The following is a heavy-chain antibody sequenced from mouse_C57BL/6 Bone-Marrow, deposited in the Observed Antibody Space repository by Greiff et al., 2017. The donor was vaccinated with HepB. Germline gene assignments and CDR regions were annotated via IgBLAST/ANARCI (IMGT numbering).Heavy chain of an antibody. CDR1: GFNIKDDY. CDR2: IDPENGDT. J-gene: IGHJ2*01. V-gene: IGHV14-4*01. Sequence: VQLQQSGAELVRPGASVKLSCTASGFNIKDDYMHWVKQRPEQGLEWIGWIDPENGDTEYASKFQGKATITTDTSSNTAYLQLSSLTSEDTAVYYCTTSSSYGYWGQGTTLTVSS. D-gene: IGHD1-1*01. CDR3: TTSSSYGY.